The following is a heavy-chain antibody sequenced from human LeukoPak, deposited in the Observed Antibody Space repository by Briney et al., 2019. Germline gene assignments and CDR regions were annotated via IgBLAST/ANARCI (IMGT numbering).Heavy chain of an antibody. V-gene: IGHV4-31*02. CDR2: IYYSGST. J-gene: IGHJ4*02. CDR1: GFTFSDYY. CDR3: ARVGADLTGTPFDY. D-gene: IGHD1/OR15-1a*01. Sequence: LRLSCAASGFTFSDYYMSWIRQHPGKGREWIGYIYYSGSTYYNPSLKSRVTISVDTSKNQFSLKLSSVTAADTAVYYCARVGADLTGTPFDYWGQGTLVTVSS.